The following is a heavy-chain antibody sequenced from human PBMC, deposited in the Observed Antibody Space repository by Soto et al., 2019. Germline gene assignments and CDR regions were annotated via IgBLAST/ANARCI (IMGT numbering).Heavy chain of an antibody. V-gene: IGHV1-2*02. Sequence: ASVKVSCKASGYTFTGYYMHWMRQAPGQGLEWMGWINPNSGGTNYAQKFQGRVTMTRDTSISTAYMELSRLRSDDTAVYYCASNGRLGTAITIFGVVIPRAEYYYGMDVWGQGTTVTVSS. CDR3: ASNGRLGTAITIFGVVIPRAEYYYGMDV. CDR2: INPNSGGT. CDR1: GYTFTGYY. J-gene: IGHJ6*02. D-gene: IGHD3-3*01.